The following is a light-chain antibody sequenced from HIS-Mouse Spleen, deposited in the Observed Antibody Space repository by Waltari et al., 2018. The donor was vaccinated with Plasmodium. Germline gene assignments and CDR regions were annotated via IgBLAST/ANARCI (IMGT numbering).Light chain of an antibody. Sequence: SYELTQPPSVSVSPGQTARITCSGDALPKKYAYWYQQKSGQAPLLVNYGDIKRPSGFPWRFSGSSSGTMATLTISGAQVEDEADYYCYSTDSSGNHRVFGGGTKLTVL. CDR3: YSTDSSGNHRV. CDR2: GDI. CDR1: ALPKKY. J-gene: IGLJ3*02. V-gene: IGLV3-10*01.